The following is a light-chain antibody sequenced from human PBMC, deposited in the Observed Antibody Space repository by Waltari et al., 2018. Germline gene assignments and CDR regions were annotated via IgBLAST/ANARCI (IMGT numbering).Light chain of an antibody. J-gene: IGKJ1*01. CDR1: QSVSRA. Sequence: EIVLTQSPGTLSLSPGERATLSCRASQSVSRALAWYQQKPGQAPRLLIYGTSNRATGIPYRFSGRGSGTDFSLTISRLEPEDVAVYFCQHYVRLPATFGQGTKVEIK. V-gene: IGKV3-20*01. CDR2: GTS. CDR3: QHYVRLPAT.